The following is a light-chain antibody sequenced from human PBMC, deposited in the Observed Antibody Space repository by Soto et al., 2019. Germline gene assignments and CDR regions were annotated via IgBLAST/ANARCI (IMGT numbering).Light chain of an antibody. J-gene: IGKJ5*01. CDR3: QEYDGAPIT. CDR2: DAS. CDR1: QSIRSER. V-gene: IGKV3-20*01. Sequence: EIVLTQSPDTLSLSPGDRATLSCRASQSIRSERLAWYQQKPGQAPRLVIFDASNRASGTPERFSGSGSGTDFTLTIARLEPEDFAVYYCQEYDGAPITFGLGTRLEIK.